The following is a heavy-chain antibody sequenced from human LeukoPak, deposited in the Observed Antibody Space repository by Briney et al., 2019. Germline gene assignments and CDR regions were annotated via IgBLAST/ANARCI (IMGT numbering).Heavy chain of an antibody. J-gene: IGHJ5*02. V-gene: IGHV4-34*01. CDR3: ARGGSIAARPGFDP. Sequence: PSETLSLTCAVYGGSFSGYYWSWIRQPPGKGLEWSGGINHSGSTNYNPSLKSRVTISVDTSKNQFSLKLSSVTAADTAVYYCARGGSIAARPGFDPWGQGTLVTVSS. CDR2: INHSGST. CDR1: GGSFSGYY. D-gene: IGHD6-6*01.